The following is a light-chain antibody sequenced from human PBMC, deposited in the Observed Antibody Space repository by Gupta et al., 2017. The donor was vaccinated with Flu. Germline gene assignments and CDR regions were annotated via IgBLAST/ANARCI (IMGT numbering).Light chain of an antibody. CDR3: HQYDSIPWT. CDR1: QSVLYTSNNKNY. CDR2: WAS. Sequence: SLGERATINCKSSQSVLYTSNNKNYLAWFQQKPGQPPNLLIYWASTRESGVPDRFSGSGSGTDFTLTISSLQAEDVAVYYCHQYDSIPWTFGQGTKVEIK. J-gene: IGKJ1*01. V-gene: IGKV4-1*01.